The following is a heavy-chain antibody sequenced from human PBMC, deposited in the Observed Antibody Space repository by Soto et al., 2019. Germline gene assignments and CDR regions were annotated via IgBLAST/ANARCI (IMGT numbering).Heavy chain of an antibody. CDR2: MNPNSGNT. J-gene: IGHJ5*02. CDR3: ARGRGCSSTSCYDWFDP. Sequence: ASVKVSCKASGYTFTSYDINWVRQATGQGLEWMGWMNPNSGNTGYAQKFQGRVTMTRNTSISTAYMELSSLRSEDTAVYYCARGRGCSSTSCYDWFDPWGQGTLVTVSS. D-gene: IGHD2-2*01. CDR1: GYTFTSYD. V-gene: IGHV1-8*01.